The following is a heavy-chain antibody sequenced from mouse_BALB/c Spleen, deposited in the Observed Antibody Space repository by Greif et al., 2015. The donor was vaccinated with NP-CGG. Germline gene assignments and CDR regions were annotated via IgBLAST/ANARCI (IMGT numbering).Heavy chain of an antibody. CDR1: GYTFTDYA. CDR2: ISTYYGDA. D-gene: IGHD2-1*01. J-gene: IGHJ3*01. V-gene: IGHV1S137*01. Sequence: QVQLQQSGAELVRPGVSVKISCKGSGYTFTDYAMHWVKQGHAKSLEWIGVISTYYGDASYNQKSKGKATMTVDKSSSTAYMELARLTSEDSAIYYCARRGNYSPFAYWGQGTLVTVSA. CDR3: ARRGNYSPFAY.